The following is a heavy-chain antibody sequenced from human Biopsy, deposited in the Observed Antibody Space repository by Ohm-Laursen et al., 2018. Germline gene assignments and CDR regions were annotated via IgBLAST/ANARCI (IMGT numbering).Heavy chain of an antibody. Sequence: TLSLTCIVSGGPISNYYWSWIRQPAGKGLEWIGRIYSSGSTNYNPSLKSRVTMSVDTSKNQFSLILSSVTAADTAVYYCARVGVGAPSIDYFDSWGQGALVTVSS. CDR1: GGPISNYY. D-gene: IGHD1-26*01. V-gene: IGHV4-4*07. CDR2: IYSSGST. CDR3: ARVGVGAPSIDYFDS. J-gene: IGHJ4*02.